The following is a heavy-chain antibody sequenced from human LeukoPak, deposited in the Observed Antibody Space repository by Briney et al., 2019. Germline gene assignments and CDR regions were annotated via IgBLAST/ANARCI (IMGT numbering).Heavy chain of an antibody. V-gene: IGHV3-48*01. Sequence: GGSLRLSCAASGFTLSSYSMNWVRQAPGKGLEWVSYISSSSSTIYYADSVKGRFTISRDKAKNSLYLQMNSLRAEDTAVYYCAKDPASQLLWFAEGIDYWGQGTLVTVS. J-gene: IGHJ4*02. CDR1: GFTLSSYS. CDR3: AKDPASQLLWFAEGIDY. CDR2: ISSSSSTI. D-gene: IGHD3-10*01.